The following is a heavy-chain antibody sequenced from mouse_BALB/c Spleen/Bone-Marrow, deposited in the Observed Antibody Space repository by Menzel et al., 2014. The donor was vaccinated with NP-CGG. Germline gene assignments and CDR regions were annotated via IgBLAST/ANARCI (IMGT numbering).Heavy chain of an antibody. D-gene: IGHD2-1*01. CDR2: IWSDGST. Sequence: VQLQQSGPGLVAHSQSLSITCTISGFSLTSYGVHWVRQPPGKGLEWLVVIWSDGSTTYNSALKSRLSISKDNSKSQVFLKMNSLQTDDTAMYYCARHSGGNYGYAMDYWGQGTSVTVSS. V-gene: IGHV2-6-1*01. J-gene: IGHJ4*01. CDR3: ARHSGGNYGYAMDY. CDR1: GFSLTSYG.